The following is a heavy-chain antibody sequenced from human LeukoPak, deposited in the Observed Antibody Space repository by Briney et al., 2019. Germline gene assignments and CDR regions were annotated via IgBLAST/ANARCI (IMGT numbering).Heavy chain of an antibody. Sequence: SGGSLRLSCAASGFTFSSYSMNWVPQAPGKGLEWVSSISSSSSYIYYADSVKGRFTISRENAKDSLYLQMNSLRAEDTAVYYCARAHDIYYYDSSGFDYWGQGTLVTVSS. CDR2: ISSSSSYI. D-gene: IGHD3-22*01. V-gene: IGHV3-21*01. CDR3: ARAHDIYYYDSSGFDY. J-gene: IGHJ4*02. CDR1: GFTFSSYS.